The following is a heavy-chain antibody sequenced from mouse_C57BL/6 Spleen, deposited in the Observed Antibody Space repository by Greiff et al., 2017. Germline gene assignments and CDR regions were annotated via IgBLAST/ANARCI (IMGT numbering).Heavy chain of an antibody. CDR1: GFTFSSYA. V-gene: IGHV5-9-1*02. Sequence: EVMLVESGEGLVKPGGSLKLSCAASGFTFSSYAMSWVRQTPEKRLEWVAYISSGGDYIYYADTVKGRFTISRDNARNTLYLQMSSLKSEDTAMYYCTRTPDYYGSSYFAYWGQGTLVTVSA. J-gene: IGHJ3*01. CDR3: TRTPDYYGSSYFAY. D-gene: IGHD1-1*01. CDR2: ISSGGDYI.